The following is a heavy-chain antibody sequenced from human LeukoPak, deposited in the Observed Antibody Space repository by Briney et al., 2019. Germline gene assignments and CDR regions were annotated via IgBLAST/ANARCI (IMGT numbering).Heavy chain of an antibody. CDR2: INHSGST. CDR3: ARTYSYGSRAFSH. CDR1: GGSFSGYY. D-gene: IGHD5-18*01. Sequence: SETLSLTCAVYGGSFSGYYWSWIRQPPGKGLEWIGEINHSGSTNYNPSLKSRVTISVDTSKNQFSLKLSSVTAADTAVYYCARTYSYGSRAFSHWGQGTLVTVSS. V-gene: IGHV4-34*01. J-gene: IGHJ4*02.